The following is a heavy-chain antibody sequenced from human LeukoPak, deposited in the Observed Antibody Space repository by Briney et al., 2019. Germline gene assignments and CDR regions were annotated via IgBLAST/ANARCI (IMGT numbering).Heavy chain of an antibody. CDR1: GGTFSSYA. V-gene: IGHV1-69*05. CDR2: IIPIFGTA. Sequence: GASVKVSCKASGGTFSSYAISWVRQAPGQGLEWMGGIIPIFGTANYAQKFQGRVTITTDESTSTAYMELSSLRSEDTAVCYCARGGYSYGLFDYWGQGTLVTVSS. J-gene: IGHJ4*02. CDR3: ARGGYSYGLFDY. D-gene: IGHD5-18*01.